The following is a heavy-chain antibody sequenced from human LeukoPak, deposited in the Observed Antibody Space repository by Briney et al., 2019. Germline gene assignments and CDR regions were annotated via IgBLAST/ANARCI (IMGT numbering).Heavy chain of an antibody. CDR1: GFTFNIYS. CDR3: ARIAYYYDSSGYPLGY. D-gene: IGHD3-22*01. J-gene: IGHJ4*02. Sequence: GGSLRLSCAASGFTFNIYSMDWVRQAPGKGLEWVSYISSSGSTIYYADSVKGRFTISRDNAKNSLYLQMNSLRAEDTAVCYCARIAYYYDSSGYPLGYWGQGTLVTVSS. V-gene: IGHV3-48*04. CDR2: ISSSGSTI.